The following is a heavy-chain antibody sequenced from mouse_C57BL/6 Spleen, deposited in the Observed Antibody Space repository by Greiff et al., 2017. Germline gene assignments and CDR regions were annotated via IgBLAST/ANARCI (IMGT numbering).Heavy chain of an antibody. Sequence: QVQLQQSGAELVKPGASVKLSCKASGYTFTSYWMHWVKQRPGRGLEWIGRIDPNSGGTKYNEKFKRKATLTVDKPSSTAYMPLSSLTSEDSAVDYCARSSEDGYYVRYAMDYWGQGTSVTVSS. CDR3: ARSSEDGYYVRYAMDY. CDR1: GYTFTSYW. J-gene: IGHJ4*01. CDR2: IDPNSGGT. D-gene: IGHD2-3*01. V-gene: IGHV1-72*01.